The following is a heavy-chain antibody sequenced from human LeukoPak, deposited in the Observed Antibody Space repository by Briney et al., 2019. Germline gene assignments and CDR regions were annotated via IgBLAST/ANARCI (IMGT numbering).Heavy chain of an antibody. CDR1: GFIFSSYW. J-gene: IGHJ4*02. CDR2: IKQDGSEK. D-gene: IGHD1-14*01. V-gene: IGHV3-7*01. Sequence: GGSLRLSCEASGFIFSSYWMGWVRQVPGKGLEWVANIKQDGSEKYYVDSVKGRFTISRDNAKNSLYLQMNSLRAEDTAVYYCARNQRRLDYWGQGTLVTVSS. CDR3: ARNQRRLDY.